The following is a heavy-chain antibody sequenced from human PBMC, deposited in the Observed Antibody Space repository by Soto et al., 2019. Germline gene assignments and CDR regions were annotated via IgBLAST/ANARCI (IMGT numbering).Heavy chain of an antibody. D-gene: IGHD1-26*01. J-gene: IGHJ4*02. CDR1: GFTFSSYG. V-gene: IGHV3-30*18. Sequence: QVQLVESGGGVVQPGRSLRLSCVASGFTFSSYGMHWVRQAPGKGLEWVAIITYDGSNTYYADSVKGRFTISRDNSKNTLYLQMNSLRTEDTSVYYCAQEGGLRASYYISSSYDFDYWCERALVTVSS. CDR3: AQEGGLRASYYISSSYDFDY. CDR2: ITYDGSNT.